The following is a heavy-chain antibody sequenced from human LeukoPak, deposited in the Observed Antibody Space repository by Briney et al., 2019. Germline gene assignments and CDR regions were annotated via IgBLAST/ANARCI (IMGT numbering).Heavy chain of an antibody. D-gene: IGHD6-6*01. V-gene: IGHV3-48*01. CDR2: ITTSSGTI. CDR1: GFTFSSYS. Sequence: GSLRLSCAASGFTFSSYSMNWVRQAPGKGLEWVSYITTSSGTIYYADSVKGRFTISRDNAKNSLYLQMNSLRAEDTAVYYCARGYSSSDLDYRGQGTLVTVSS. CDR3: ARGYSSSDLDY. J-gene: IGHJ4*02.